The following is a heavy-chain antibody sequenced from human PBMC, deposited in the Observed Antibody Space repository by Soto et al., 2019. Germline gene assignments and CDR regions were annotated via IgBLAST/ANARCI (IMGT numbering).Heavy chain of an antibody. D-gene: IGHD4-17*01. V-gene: IGHV3-30-3*01. J-gene: IGHJ6*01. CDR1: GFTFSSYA. CDR3: ARPYMTTVTYHGMEV. CDR2: ISYDGSNK. Sequence: XGSLRLSCASSGFTFSSYAMHCVRHAPGKWLEWVAVISYDGSNKYYADSVKGRFTISRDNSKNTLYLQMNSLRAEDTAVYYCARPYMTTVTYHGMEVWGQGTTVIVSS.